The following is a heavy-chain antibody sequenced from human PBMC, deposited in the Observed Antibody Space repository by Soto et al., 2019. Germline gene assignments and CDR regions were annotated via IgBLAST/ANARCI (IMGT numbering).Heavy chain of an antibody. CDR1: GFTFNNYV. CDR2: ISGGGDTT. Sequence: EVQLLESGGGLVQPGGFLRLSCAASGFTFNNYVMTWVRQAPGTGLEWVSAISGGGDTTSYADSVKGRFTVSRDGSKSTLYLQMSRLRAADTALYYCAKGRGGSGSLTPRVDFWGQGTLVTVSS. CDR3: AKGRGGSGSLTPRVDF. J-gene: IGHJ4*02. D-gene: IGHD3-10*01. V-gene: IGHV3-23*01.